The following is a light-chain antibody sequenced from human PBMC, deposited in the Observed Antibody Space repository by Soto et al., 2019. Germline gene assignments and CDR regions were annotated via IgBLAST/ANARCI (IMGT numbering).Light chain of an antibody. CDR1: PSLSHSDGKTY. V-gene: IGKV2D-29*01. J-gene: IGKJ4*01. Sequence: DIVLTQTPLSLSVTPGQPASISCKSSPSLSHSDGKTYLHWYLQKPGQPPQLLLYEVSNRFSGVTGRFRGSGSGVEFTLKSSRVEAEDVGVYYCMQSLRLHVTFGGGTKVEIK. CDR2: EVS. CDR3: MQSLRLHVT.